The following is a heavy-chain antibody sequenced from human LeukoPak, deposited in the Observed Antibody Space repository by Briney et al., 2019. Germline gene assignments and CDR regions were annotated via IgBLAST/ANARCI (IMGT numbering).Heavy chain of an antibody. V-gene: IGHV4-59*01. J-gene: IGHJ3*02. D-gene: IGHD2-8*01. CDR1: GASISSYY. CDR2: IYYSGST. Sequence: SETLSLTCTVSGASISSYYWTWLRLPPGAGLEWLGYIYYSGSTNYNPSLNSRVTISVDTSKNQFSLKLSSVTAADTAVYYCARALQPGVYAFDIWCQGTMVTVSS. CDR3: ARALQPGVYAFDI.